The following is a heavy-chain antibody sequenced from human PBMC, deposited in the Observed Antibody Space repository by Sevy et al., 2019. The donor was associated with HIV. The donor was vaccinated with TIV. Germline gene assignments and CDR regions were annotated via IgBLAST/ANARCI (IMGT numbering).Heavy chain of an antibody. V-gene: IGHV1-2*06. CDR1: GYTFTGYY. Sequence: ASVKVSCKASGYTFTGYYMHWVRQAPGQGLEWMGRINPNSGGTNYAQKFQGRVTMTRDTSISTAYMELSRLRSDDTAVYYCVRVPSIAAAGFDYWGQGTLVTVSS. CDR2: INPNSGGT. D-gene: IGHD6-13*01. CDR3: VRVPSIAAAGFDY. J-gene: IGHJ4*02.